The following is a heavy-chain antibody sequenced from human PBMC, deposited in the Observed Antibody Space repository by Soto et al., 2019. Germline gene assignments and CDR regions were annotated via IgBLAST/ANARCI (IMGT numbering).Heavy chain of an antibody. CDR1: GFTFSSYS. Sequence: EVQLVESGGGLVKPGGSLRLSCAASGFTFSSYSMNWVRQAPGKGLEWVSSISSSSSYIYYADSVKGRFTISRDNAKNSLYLQMNSLRAEDTAVYYCASSMFALNKGAFDICGQGTMVTVSS. D-gene: IGHD3-10*02. J-gene: IGHJ3*02. CDR3: ASSMFALNKGAFDI. CDR2: ISSSSSYI. V-gene: IGHV3-21*01.